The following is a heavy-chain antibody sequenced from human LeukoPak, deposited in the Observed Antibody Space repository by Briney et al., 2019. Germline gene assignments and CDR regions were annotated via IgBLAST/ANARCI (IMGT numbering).Heavy chain of an antibody. CDR3: ARDRVVLMVRGVFDY. CDR1: GYTFTNYY. CDR2: INPNSGGT. V-gene: IGHV1-2*06. Sequence: ASVKVSCKASGYTFTNYYIYWVRQAPGQGLEWMGRINPNSGGTNYAQKFQGRVTMTRDTSISTAYMELGRLRSDDTAVYYCARDRVVLMVRGVFDYWGQGTLVTVSS. J-gene: IGHJ4*02. D-gene: IGHD3-10*01.